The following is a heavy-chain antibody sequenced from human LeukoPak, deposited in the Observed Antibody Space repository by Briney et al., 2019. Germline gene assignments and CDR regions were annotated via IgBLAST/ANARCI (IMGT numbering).Heavy chain of an antibody. Sequence: SETLSLTCTVSGGSISSYYWSWIRQPAGKGLEWIGRIYTSGSTNYNPSLKSRVTMSVDTSKNQFSLKLSSVTAADTAVYYCARDTYYYDSSGYYSSFDYWGQGTLVTVSS. V-gene: IGHV4-4*07. J-gene: IGHJ4*02. CDR3: ARDTYYYDSSGYYSSFDY. CDR2: IYTSGST. D-gene: IGHD3-22*01. CDR1: GGSISSYY.